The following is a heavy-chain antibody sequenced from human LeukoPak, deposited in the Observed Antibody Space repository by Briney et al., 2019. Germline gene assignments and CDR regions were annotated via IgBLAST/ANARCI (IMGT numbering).Heavy chain of an antibody. Sequence: LPGGSLRLSCAASGFTFSSYEMNWVRQAPGKGLEWVSYISSGGSTIYYADSVKGRFTISRDNAKNSLYLQMNSLRAEDTAVYYCARMGAGDGDHAGGQDDVDIWGQGTMVTVSS. V-gene: IGHV3-48*03. J-gene: IGHJ3*02. D-gene: IGHD4-17*01. CDR2: ISSGGSTI. CDR1: GFTFSSYE. CDR3: ARMGAGDGDHAGGQDDVDI.